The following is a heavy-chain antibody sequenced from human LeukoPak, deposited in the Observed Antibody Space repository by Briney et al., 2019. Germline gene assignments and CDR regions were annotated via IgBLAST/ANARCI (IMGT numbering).Heavy chain of an antibody. J-gene: IGHJ4*02. CDR3: AKDTGRCGGDCPGYFDY. Sequence: GGSLRLSCAASGFTFSNFAMGWVRRPPGKGLEWVSGFGGSGIIHYADSVKGRFTISRDNSKNTLYLLMNSLRPEDTAVYYCAKDTGRCGGDCPGYFDYWGQGTLVTVSS. CDR1: GFTFSNFA. V-gene: IGHV3-23*01. D-gene: IGHD2-21*02. CDR2: FGGSGII.